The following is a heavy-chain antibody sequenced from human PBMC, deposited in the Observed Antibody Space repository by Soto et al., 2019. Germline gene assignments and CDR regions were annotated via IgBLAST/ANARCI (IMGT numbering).Heavy chain of an antibody. D-gene: IGHD3-9*01. V-gene: IGHV3-30*18. CDR2: ISYDGSNK. CDR3: AKDKYYDILTGYYYYYYYGMDV. Sequence: QVQLVESGGGVVQPGRSLRLSCAASGFTFSSYGMHWVRQAPGKGLEWVAVISYDGSNKYYADSVKGRFTISRDNSKNMLYLQMNSLRAEDTAVYYCAKDKYYDILTGYYYYYYYGMDVWGQGTTVTVSS. J-gene: IGHJ6*02. CDR1: GFTFSSYG.